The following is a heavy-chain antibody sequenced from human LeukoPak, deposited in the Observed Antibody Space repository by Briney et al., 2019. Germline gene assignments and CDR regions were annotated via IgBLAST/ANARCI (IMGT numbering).Heavy chain of an antibody. J-gene: IGHJ4*02. D-gene: IGHD3-22*01. V-gene: IGHV1-69*06. Sequence: EASVKVSCKASGGTFSSYAISWVRQASGQGLEWMGRIIPIFGTANYAQKFQGRVTITADKSTSTAYMELSSLRSEDTAVYYCARDPYYYDSSGNYWGQGTLVTVSS. CDR3: ARDPYYYDSSGNY. CDR1: GGTFSSYA. CDR2: IIPIFGTA.